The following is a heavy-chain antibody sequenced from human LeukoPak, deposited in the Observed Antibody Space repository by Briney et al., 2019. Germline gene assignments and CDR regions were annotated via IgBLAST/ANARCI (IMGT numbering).Heavy chain of an antibody. CDR3: ARARYGGNPGYDC. D-gene: IGHD4-23*01. J-gene: IGHJ4*02. V-gene: IGHV3-21*01. CDR2: ISSGSGYI. Sequence: PGGSLRLSCAVSGFTFSSYSMNWVRQAPGKGLEWVSSISSGSGYIYYADSVKGRFTISRGNAKNSLYLQMNSLRVEDTAVYYCARARYGGNPGYDCWGQGTLVTVSS. CDR1: GFTFSSYS.